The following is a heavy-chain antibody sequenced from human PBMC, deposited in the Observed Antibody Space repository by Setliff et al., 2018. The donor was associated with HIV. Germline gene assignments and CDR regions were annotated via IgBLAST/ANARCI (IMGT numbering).Heavy chain of an antibody. D-gene: IGHD3-10*01. V-gene: IGHV1-69-2*01. CDR2: VDPEDGET. CDR3: ALPWGYYGSWRYGSWYFDL. J-gene: IGHJ2*01. Sequence: GASVKVSRKASRYTLTDYYMHWVQQAPGKGLEWMGRVDPEDGETIYAEKFQGRVTITADTSTDTAYMELSSLRAEDTAVYYCALPWGYYGSWRYGSWYFDLWGRGTLVTVSS. CDR1: RYTLTDYY.